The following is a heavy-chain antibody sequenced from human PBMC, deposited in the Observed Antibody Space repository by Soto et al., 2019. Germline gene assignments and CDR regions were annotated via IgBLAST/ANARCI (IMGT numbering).Heavy chain of an antibody. Sequence: QVQLVQSGAEVKKPGSSVSVSCKASGYSFTAYYIHWVRQAPGQGLEWMGWINPNTGVTNYAHKFQGRVTVTTATSINLVDMEVYRLRSDDTAVYYCARARGTGTSDAFDIWGQGAMVTVAS. CDR1: GYSFTAYY. J-gene: IGHJ3*02. CDR2: INPNTGVT. D-gene: IGHD1-7*01. CDR3: ARARGTGTSDAFDI. V-gene: IGHV1-2*07.